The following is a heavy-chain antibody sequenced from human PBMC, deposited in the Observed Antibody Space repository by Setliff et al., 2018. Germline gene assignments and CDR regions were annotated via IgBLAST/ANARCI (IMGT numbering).Heavy chain of an antibody. CDR3: AREIQLERHDYYYGMDV. V-gene: IGHV3-21*01. J-gene: IGHJ6*02. CDR1: GSTFSNSW. CDR2: ISSSSSYI. D-gene: IGHD1-1*01. Sequence: LRLSCAASGSTFSNSWMNWVRQAPGKGLEWVSSISSSSSYIYYADSVKGRFTISRDNAKNSLYLQMNSLRAEDTAVYYCAREIQLERHDYYYGMDVWGQGTTVTVSS.